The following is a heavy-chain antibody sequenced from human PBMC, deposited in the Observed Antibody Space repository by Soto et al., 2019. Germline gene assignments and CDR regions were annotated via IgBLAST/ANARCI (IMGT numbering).Heavy chain of an antibody. CDR1: GGSISSGGYS. CDR2: IYHSGST. V-gene: IGHV4-30-2*01. Sequence: QLQQQESGSGLVKPSQTLSLTCAVSGGSISSGGYSWSWIRQPPGKGLQWIGYIYHSGSTYYNPSLKSRVTISVDRSKNQFSLKLSSVTASDTAVYYCARGGYYYDSSGKYFDYWGQGTLVTVSS. CDR3: ARGGYYYDSSGKYFDY. J-gene: IGHJ4*02. D-gene: IGHD3-22*01.